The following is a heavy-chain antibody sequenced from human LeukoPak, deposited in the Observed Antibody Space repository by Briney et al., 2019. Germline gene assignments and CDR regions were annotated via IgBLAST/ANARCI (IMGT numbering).Heavy chain of an antibody. CDR2: IYYSGST. V-gene: IGHV4-39*01. D-gene: IGHD5-18*01. J-gene: IGHJ4*02. CDR1: GGSISSSSYY. CDR3: ARGPPLQLWTSYFDY. Sequence: SETLSLTCTVSGGSISSSSYYWGWIRQPPGKGLEWIGSIYYSGSTYYNPSLKSRVTISVDTSKNQFSLKLSSVTAADTAVYYCARGPPLQLWTSYFDYWGQGTLVTVSS.